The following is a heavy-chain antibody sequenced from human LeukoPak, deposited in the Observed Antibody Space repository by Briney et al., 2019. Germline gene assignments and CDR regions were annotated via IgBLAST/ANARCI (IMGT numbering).Heavy chain of an antibody. Sequence: PSETLSLTCTVSGGSISSGGYYWSWIRQHPGKGLEWIGYIYYSGSTYYNPSLKSRVTISVDTSKNQFSLKLSSVTAADTAVYYCASIGSIPRSGYYPDWGQGTLVTVSS. V-gene: IGHV4-31*03. J-gene: IGHJ4*02. D-gene: IGHD3-22*01. CDR2: IYYSGST. CDR3: ASIGSIPRSGYYPD. CDR1: GGSISSGGYY.